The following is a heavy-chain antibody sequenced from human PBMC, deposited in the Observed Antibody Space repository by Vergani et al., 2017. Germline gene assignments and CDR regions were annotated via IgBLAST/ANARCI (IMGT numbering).Heavy chain of an antibody. J-gene: IGHJ4*02. CDR3: AIYLYNWNDGWDFDF. CDR2: ISGSDGTT. V-gene: IGHV3-23*01. D-gene: IGHD1-1*01. Sequence: EVQLLESGGGLVQPGGSLRLSCEASGFTFSSYAISWVRQAPGKGLEWVSAISGSDGTTYYADSVKGRFTIARDNSRNTLYLQMNSLRAEDTAVYYCAIYLYNWNDGWDFDFWGQGTLVTVSS. CDR1: GFTFSSYA.